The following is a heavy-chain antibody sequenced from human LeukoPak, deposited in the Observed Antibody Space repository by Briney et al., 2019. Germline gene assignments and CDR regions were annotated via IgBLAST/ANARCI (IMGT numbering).Heavy chain of an antibody. Sequence: GGSLRLSCAASGFTFSSYAMHWVRQAPGKGLKWVAVISYDGSNKYYADSVKGRFTISRDNSKNTLYLQMNSLRAEDTAVYYCARDYGDYRNWFDPWGQGTLVTVSS. CDR2: ISYDGSNK. D-gene: IGHD4-17*01. J-gene: IGHJ5*02. CDR3: ARDYGDYRNWFDP. V-gene: IGHV3-30-3*01. CDR1: GFTFSSYA.